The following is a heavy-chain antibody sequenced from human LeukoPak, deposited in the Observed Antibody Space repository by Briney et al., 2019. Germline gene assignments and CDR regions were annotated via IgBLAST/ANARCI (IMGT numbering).Heavy chain of an antibody. CDR3: AREGCSGGSCYHNWFDP. V-gene: IGHV3-7*01. J-gene: IGHJ5*02. Sequence: GGSLRLSCAASGFTFSSYWMSWVRQAPGKGLEWVANINQNGSEKYYVDSVKGRFTISRDNAKNSLYLQMNSLRAEDTAVYYCAREGCSGGSCYHNWFDPWGQGTLVTVSS. CDR2: INQNGSEK. CDR1: GFTFSSYW. D-gene: IGHD2-15*01.